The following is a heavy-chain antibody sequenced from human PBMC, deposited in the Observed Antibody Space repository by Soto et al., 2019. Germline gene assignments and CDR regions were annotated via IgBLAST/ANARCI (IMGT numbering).Heavy chain of an antibody. J-gene: IGHJ4*02. CDR1: GFTFSSYE. D-gene: IGHD6-13*01. Sequence: GGSLTLSCAASGFTFSSYEMNWVRQAPGKGLEWVSYTSSSGSTIYYADSVKGRFTISRDNAKNSLYLQMNSLRAEDTAVYYCARDSIAAAGPPDYWGQGTLVTVSS. CDR2: TSSSGSTI. V-gene: IGHV3-48*03. CDR3: ARDSIAAAGPPDY.